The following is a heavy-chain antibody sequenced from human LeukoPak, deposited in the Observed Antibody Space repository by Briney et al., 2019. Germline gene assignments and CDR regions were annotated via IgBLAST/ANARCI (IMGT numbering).Heavy chain of an antibody. Sequence: SGPTLVNPTQTLTLTCTFSGFSLTTNGVGVGWIRQPPGKALEWLAIIYWNDDKRYSPSLKNRLTITKDTSKNQVVLTMTNMDPVDTATYYCARRHRSDNCGGGTCYPNSFDYWGQGTLVTVSS. D-gene: IGHD2-15*01. CDR1: GFSLTTNGVG. V-gene: IGHV2-5*01. CDR3: ARRHRSDNCGGGTCYPNSFDY. J-gene: IGHJ4*02. CDR2: IYWNDDK.